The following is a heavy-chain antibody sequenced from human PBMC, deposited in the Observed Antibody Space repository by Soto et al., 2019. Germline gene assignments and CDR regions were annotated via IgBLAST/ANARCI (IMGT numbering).Heavy chain of an antibody. Sequence: SETLSLTCTVSGGSINSNNYYWAWIRQPPGKGLAWIASIYYGGSTYYNPSLRSRVSISVDTSKNHFSLKLSSATAADTAVYYCAKVVVAATRHTDFDSWGQGTLVTVSS. J-gene: IGHJ4*02. D-gene: IGHD2-15*01. CDR3: AKVVVAATRHTDFDS. V-gene: IGHV4-39*02. CDR1: GGSINSNNYY. CDR2: IYYGGST.